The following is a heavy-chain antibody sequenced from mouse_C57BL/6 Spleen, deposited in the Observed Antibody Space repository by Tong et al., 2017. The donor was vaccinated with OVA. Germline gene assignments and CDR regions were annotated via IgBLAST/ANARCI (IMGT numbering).Heavy chain of an antibody. CDR1: GFTFSSYT. J-gene: IGHJ2*01. CDR3: ARRAITTANFDY. V-gene: IGHV5-12-2*01. CDR2: ISNGGGST. D-gene: IGHD1-1*01. Sequence: EVQLQESGGGLVKPGGSLKLSCAASGFTFSSYTMSWVRQTPEKRLEWVAYISNGGGSTYYPDTVKGRFTISRDNAKNTLYLQMSSLRSEDTAMYYCARRAITTANFDYWGQGTPLTVSS.